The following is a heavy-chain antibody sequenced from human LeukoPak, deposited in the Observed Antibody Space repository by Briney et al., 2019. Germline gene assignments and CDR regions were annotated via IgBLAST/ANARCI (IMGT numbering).Heavy chain of an antibody. J-gene: IGHJ4*02. CDR3: ARGREYSCSSGYDY. CDR1: GGTFSSYA. V-gene: IGHV1-69*13. CDR2: IIPIFGTA. Sequence: SVKVSCKASGGTFSSYAISWVRQAPGQGLEWMGGIIPIFGTANYAQKFQGRVTITADESTSTAYMGLSSLRSEDTAVYYCARGREYSCSSGYDYWGQGTLVTVSS. D-gene: IGHD6-6*01.